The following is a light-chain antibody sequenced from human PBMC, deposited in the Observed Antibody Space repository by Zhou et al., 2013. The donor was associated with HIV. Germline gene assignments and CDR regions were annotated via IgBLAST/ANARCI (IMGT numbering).Light chain of an antibody. CDR2: GAS. Sequence: EIVLTQSPGTLSVSPGERATLSCRASQSVSSGYLAWYQQKPGQAPRLLIFGASSRATGIPDRFSGSGSGTDFTLTISRLEPEDSAMYYCQQYGSSSPTFGQGTKVEIK. CDR3: QQYGSSSPT. CDR1: QSVSSGY. J-gene: IGKJ1*01. V-gene: IGKV3-20*01.